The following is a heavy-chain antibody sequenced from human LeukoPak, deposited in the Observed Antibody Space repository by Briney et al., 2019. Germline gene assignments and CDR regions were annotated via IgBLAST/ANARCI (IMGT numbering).Heavy chain of an antibody. J-gene: IGHJ5*02. CDR2: IIPIFGIA. Sequence: SVKVSCKASGGTFSSYAISWVRQAPGQGLEWMGRIIPIFGIANYAQKFQGRVTITADKPTSTAYMELSSLRSEDTAVYYCAREAPHYGDLNWFDPWGQGTLVTVSS. CDR1: GGTFSSYA. CDR3: AREAPHYGDLNWFDP. D-gene: IGHD4-17*01. V-gene: IGHV1-69*04.